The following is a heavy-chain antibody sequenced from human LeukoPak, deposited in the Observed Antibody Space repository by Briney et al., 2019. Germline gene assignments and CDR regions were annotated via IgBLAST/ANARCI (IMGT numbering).Heavy chain of an antibody. D-gene: IGHD4-17*01. CDR1: GFTFSSYS. Sequence: PGGSLRLSCAASGFTFSSYSMNWVRQAPGKGLEWVSSISSSSSYIYYADSVKGRFTISRDNAKNSLYLQMNSLRAEDTAVYYCAKDGADYGDPDAFDIWGQGTMVTVSS. CDR2: ISSSSSYI. J-gene: IGHJ3*02. V-gene: IGHV3-21*04. CDR3: AKDGADYGDPDAFDI.